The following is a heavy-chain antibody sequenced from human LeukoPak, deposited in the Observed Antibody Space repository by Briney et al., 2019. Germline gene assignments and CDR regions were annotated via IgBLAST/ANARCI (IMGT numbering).Heavy chain of an antibody. CDR1: GGSFSGYY. CDR2: INHSGST. Sequence: SETLSLTCAVYGGSFSGYYWSWIRQPPGKGLEWIGEINHSGSTNYKPSLKSRVTISVDTSKNQFSLRLSSVTAADTAVYYCARAYGDYRYYYYYMDVWSKGTTVTVSS. D-gene: IGHD4-17*01. J-gene: IGHJ6*03. V-gene: IGHV4-34*01. CDR3: ARAYGDYRYYYYYMDV.